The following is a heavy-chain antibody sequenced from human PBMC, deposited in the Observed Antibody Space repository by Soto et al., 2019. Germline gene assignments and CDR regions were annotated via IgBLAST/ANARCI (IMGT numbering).Heavy chain of an antibody. J-gene: IGHJ4*02. CDR1: GFTFSTYA. D-gene: IGHD6-19*01. Sequence: EVQLLESGGGLVQPGGSLRLSCPASGFTFSTYAMNWARQAPGKGLEWVSGISGSGDSTYYADSVKGRFTVSRDNSKNTLYLQMNSLRAEDTAVFYCAKERSSGWSFDYWGQGTLVTVSS. V-gene: IGHV3-23*01. CDR3: AKERSSGWSFDY. CDR2: ISGSGDST.